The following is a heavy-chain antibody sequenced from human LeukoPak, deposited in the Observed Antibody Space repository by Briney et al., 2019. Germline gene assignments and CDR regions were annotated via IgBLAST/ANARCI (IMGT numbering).Heavy chain of an antibody. CDR3: ARQASYGYLIDY. CDR1: GYSFTGYW. Sequence: GESLKISCKGFGYSFTGYWIGWVRQMPGKGLEWMGIIYPYDSDTRYSPSFQGQVTISGDKSISTAYLQWSSLKASDTAMYYCARQASYGYLIDYWGQGTLVTVSS. V-gene: IGHV5-51*01. J-gene: IGHJ4*02. CDR2: IYPYDSDT. D-gene: IGHD5-18*01.